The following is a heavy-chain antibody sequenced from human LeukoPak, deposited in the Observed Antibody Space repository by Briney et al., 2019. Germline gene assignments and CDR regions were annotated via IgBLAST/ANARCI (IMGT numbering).Heavy chain of an antibody. Sequence: PSETLSLTCAVYGGPFSGYYWSWIRQPPGKGLEWIGEINHSGSTNYNPSLKSRVTISVDTSKNQFSLKLSSVTAADTAVYYCARVTRLTTYYYDSRELAFDYWGQGTLVTVSS. V-gene: IGHV4-34*01. J-gene: IGHJ4*02. D-gene: IGHD3-22*01. CDR1: GGPFSGYY. CDR2: INHSGST. CDR3: ARVTRLTTYYYDSRELAFDY.